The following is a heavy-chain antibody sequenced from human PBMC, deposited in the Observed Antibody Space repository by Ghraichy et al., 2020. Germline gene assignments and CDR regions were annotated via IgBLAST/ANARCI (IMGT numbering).Heavy chain of an antibody. CDR2: IHSGST. CDR1: GGSISSYY. D-gene: IGHD6-19*01. J-gene: IGHJ2*01. Sequence: ESLNISCTVSGGSISSYYWSWIRQPPGKGLEWIGYIHSGSTNYSPSLKSRVTISVDTSKNQFSLKLNSVTAADTAVYYCARRSSGWWYFDLWGRGTLVTVSS. CDR3: ARRSSGWWYFDL. V-gene: IGHV4-59*08.